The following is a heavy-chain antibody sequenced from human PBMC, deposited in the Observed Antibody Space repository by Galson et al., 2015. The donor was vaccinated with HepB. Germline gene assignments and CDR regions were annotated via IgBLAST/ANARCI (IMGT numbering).Heavy chain of an antibody. J-gene: IGHJ5*02. Sequence: SVKVSCKAYGYSFSNYGISWVRQAPGQGLEWLGWSSAYRDKANYAQIVQGRVTMTTDTSTSTAYMELRSLTSDDTAMYYGVRDWYCSGRNCVDCFDPWGQGTLVTVSS. V-gene: IGHV1-18*04. D-gene: IGHD2-15*01. CDR3: VRDWYCSGRNCVDCFDP. CDR1: GYSFSNYG. CDR2: SSAYRDKA.